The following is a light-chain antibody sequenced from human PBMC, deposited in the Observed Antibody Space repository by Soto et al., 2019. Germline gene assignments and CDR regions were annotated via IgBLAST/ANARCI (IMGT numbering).Light chain of an antibody. Sequence: EIVLTQSPATLSLSPGERATLSCRASQSVRTSLAWYQQQPGQAPRLLIYDASNKATGIPARFSGSGSGTDFTLTISSLDLQDFAVYYCQQRSNWPGTFGQGTKVEIK. V-gene: IGKV3-11*01. J-gene: IGKJ1*01. CDR1: QSVRTS. CDR2: DAS. CDR3: QQRSNWPGT.